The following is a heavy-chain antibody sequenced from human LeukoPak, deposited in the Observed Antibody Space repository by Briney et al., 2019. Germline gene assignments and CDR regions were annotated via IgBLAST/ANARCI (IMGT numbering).Heavy chain of an antibody. D-gene: IGHD3-16*02. J-gene: IGHJ4*02. CDR1: DGSISSYY. Sequence: PSETLSLTCTISDGSISSYYWSWIRQPPGKGLEWIGYIYYSGSTNYNPSLKSRVTISVDTSKNQFSLKLSSVTAADTAVYYCARATTVWGSYRYSYYFDYWGQGTLVTVSS. CDR3: ARATTVWGSYRYSYYFDY. V-gene: IGHV4-59*01. CDR2: IYYSGST.